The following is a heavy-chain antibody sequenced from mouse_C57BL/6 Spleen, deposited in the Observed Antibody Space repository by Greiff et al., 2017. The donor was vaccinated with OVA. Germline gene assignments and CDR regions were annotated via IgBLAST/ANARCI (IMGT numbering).Heavy chain of an antibody. D-gene: IGHD4-1*01. J-gene: IGHJ1*03. CDR2: IYPGDGDT. V-gene: IGHV1-82*01. CDR1: GYAFSSSW. Sequence: VKLQESGPELVKPGASVKISCKASGYAFSSSWMNWVKQRPGKGLEWIGRIYPGDGDTNYNGKFKGKATLTADKSSSTAYMQLSSLTSEDSAFYFCASLTGTSYWYFDVWGTGTTVTVSS. CDR3: ASLTGTSYWYFDV.